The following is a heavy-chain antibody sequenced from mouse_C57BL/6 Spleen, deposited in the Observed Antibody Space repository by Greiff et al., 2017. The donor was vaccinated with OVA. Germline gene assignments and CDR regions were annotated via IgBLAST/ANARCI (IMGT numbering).Heavy chain of an antibody. CDR2: IYPGDGDT. J-gene: IGHJ1*03. D-gene: IGHD1-1*01. V-gene: IGHV1-82*01. Sequence: QVQLQQSGPELVKPGASVKISCKASGYAFSSSWMNWVKQRPGKGLEWIGRIYPGDGDTNYNGKFTGKATLTADKSSSTAYMQLSSLTSEDSAVYVGARGGVVARYWYFDVWGTGTTVTVSS. CDR3: ARGGVVARYWYFDV. CDR1: GYAFSSSW.